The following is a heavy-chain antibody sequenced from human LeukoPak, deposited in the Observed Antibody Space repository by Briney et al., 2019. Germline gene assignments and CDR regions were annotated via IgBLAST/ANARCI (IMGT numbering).Heavy chain of an antibody. J-gene: IGHJ4*02. CDR1: GFTVSNNY. CDR2: IYSGGRT. D-gene: IGHD6-13*01. Sequence: GGSLRLSCAVSGFTVSNNYMNWVRQAPGKGLEWVSIIYSGGRTYYADSAKGRFTISRDIFKNTVYLQMNSLRAEDTAVYYCAREESSSSFYFDYWGQGTLVTVSS. CDR3: AREESSSSFYFDY. V-gene: IGHV3-53*01.